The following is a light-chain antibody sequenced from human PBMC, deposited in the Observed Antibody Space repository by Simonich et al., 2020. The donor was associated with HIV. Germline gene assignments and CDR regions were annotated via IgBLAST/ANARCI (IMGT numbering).Light chain of an antibody. V-gene: IGLV2-8*01. J-gene: IGLJ3*02. CDR3: NSYAGSNNWV. Sequence: QSALTQPPSASGSPGQSVTISCTGTSSDVGGYNSVSWYQQHPGKAPKLMIYEVNKRPSGVPDRFSGSKSGNTASLTVSGLQGEDEADYYCNSYAGSNNWVFGGGTKLTVL. CDR1: SSDVGGYNS. CDR2: EVN.